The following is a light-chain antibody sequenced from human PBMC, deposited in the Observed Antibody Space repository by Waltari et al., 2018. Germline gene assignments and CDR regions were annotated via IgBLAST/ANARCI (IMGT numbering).Light chain of an antibody. CDR2: DVS. CDR1: LSVSSY. J-gene: IGKJ4*01. CDR3: QHRRNWPLT. Sequence: EIVLTQSPATLSLSPGERATLSCRASLSVSSYLAWYQQKPGQAPRLLIYDVSNRATGIPARFSGSGSETDFTLTISSLESEDFAVYYCQHRRNWPLTFGGGTKVEIK. V-gene: IGKV3-11*01.